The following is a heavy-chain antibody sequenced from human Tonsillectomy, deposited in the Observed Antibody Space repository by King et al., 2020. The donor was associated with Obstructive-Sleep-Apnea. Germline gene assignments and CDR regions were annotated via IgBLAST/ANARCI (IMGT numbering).Heavy chain of an antibody. J-gene: IGHJ4*02. CDR3: ARRRDGYNYYFDY. CDR1: GGSSSSYY. D-gene: IGHD5-24*01. CDR2: IYYIGYT. Sequence: QLQESGPGLVKPSETLSLTCTVSGGSSSSYYWSWIRQPPGKGLEWYGYIYYIGYTNYNHPLKSRVTISVDTSKNQSSLNLSSMTAADTAVYYCARRRDGYNYYFDYWGQGTLVTVSS. V-gene: IGHV4-59*01.